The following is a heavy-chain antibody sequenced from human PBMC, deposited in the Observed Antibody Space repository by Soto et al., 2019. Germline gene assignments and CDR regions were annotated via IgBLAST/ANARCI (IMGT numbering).Heavy chain of an antibody. CDR3: ASPKAYYYDSSGYYGSFDY. V-gene: IGHV1-69*13. D-gene: IGHD3-22*01. CDR2: IIPIFGTA. CDR1: GGTFSSYA. Sequence: SVKVSCKASGGTFSSYAISWVRQAPGQGLEWMGGIIPIFGTANYAQKFQGRVTITADESTSTAYMELSSLRSEDTAVYYCASPKAYYYDSSGYYGSFDYWGQGTLVTVSS. J-gene: IGHJ4*02.